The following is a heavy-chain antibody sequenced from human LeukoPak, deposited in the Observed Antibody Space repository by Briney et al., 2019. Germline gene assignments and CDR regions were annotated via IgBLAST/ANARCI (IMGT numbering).Heavy chain of an antibody. V-gene: IGHV5-51*01. CDR1: GYSFTDYL. D-gene: IGHD1-26*01. J-gene: IGHJ1*01. Sequence: GESLKISCKATGYSFTDYLIAWVRQTPGKGLEWMGIIHPADSDARYSPSFQGQVTVSVDKSINTAYLQWTSLKASGTAMYYCATELWENLGFWGQGTPVTVSS. CDR3: ATELWENLGF. CDR2: IHPADSDA.